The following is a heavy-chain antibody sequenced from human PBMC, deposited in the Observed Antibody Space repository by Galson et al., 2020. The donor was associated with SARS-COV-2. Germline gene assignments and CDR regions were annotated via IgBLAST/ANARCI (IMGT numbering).Heavy chain of an antibody. CDR2: IKSKTDGGTT. CDR1: GFTFSNAW. J-gene: IGHJ4*02. V-gene: IGHV3-15*01. Sequence: GGSLRLSCAASGFTFSNAWMSWVRQAPGKGLEWVGRIKSKTDGGTTDYAAPVKGRFTISRDDSKNTLYLQMISLKTEDTAVYYCTTEPERYYDILTGYYPLYYFDYWGQGTLVTVSS. CDR3: TTEPERYYDILTGYYPLYYFDY. D-gene: IGHD3-9*01.